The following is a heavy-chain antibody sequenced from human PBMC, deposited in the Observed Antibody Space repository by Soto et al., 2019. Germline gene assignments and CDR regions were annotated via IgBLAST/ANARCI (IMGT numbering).Heavy chain of an antibody. D-gene: IGHD6-19*01. CDR1: GFTFDDYA. J-gene: IGHJ5*02. Sequence: EVQLVESGGGLVQPGRSLRLSCAASGFTFDDYAMHWVRQAPGKGLEWVSGISWNSGSIGYADSVKGRFTISRDNAKNSLYLQMNRLRAEDTALYYCAKDSGPIAVAGTHWFDPWGQGTLVTVSS. CDR3: AKDSGPIAVAGTHWFDP. V-gene: IGHV3-9*01. CDR2: ISWNSGSI.